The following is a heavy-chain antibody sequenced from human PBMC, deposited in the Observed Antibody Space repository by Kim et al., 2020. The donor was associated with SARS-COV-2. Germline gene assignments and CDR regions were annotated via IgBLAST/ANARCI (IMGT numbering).Heavy chain of an antibody. Sequence: GESLKISCKGSGYSFTSYWIGWVRQMPGKGLEWMGIIYPGDSDTRYSPSFQGQVTISADKSISTAYLQWSSLKASDTAMYYCARQFGALNYYDSSGCLDYWGQGTLVTVSS. CDR2: IYPGDSDT. V-gene: IGHV5-51*01. D-gene: IGHD3-22*01. J-gene: IGHJ4*02. CDR3: ARQFGALNYYDSSGCLDY. CDR1: GYSFTSYW.